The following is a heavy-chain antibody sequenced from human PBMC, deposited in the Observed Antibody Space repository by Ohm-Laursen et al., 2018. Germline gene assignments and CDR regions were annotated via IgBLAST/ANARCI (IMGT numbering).Heavy chain of an antibody. D-gene: IGHD3-3*01. CDR3: ASLTYYDFWSGYYSPLDY. V-gene: IGHV1-2*02. CDR2: INPNSGGT. J-gene: IGHJ4*02. CDR1: GYTFTGYY. Sequence: ASVKVSCKASGYTFTGYYMHWVRQDPGQGLEWMGWINPNSGGTNYAQKFQGRVTMTRDTSISTAYMELSRLRSDDTAVYYCASLTYYDFWSGYYSPLDYWGQGTLVTVSS.